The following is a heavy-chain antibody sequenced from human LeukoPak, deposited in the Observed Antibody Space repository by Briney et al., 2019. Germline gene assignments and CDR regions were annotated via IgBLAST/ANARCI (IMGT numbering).Heavy chain of an antibody. D-gene: IGHD1-26*01. J-gene: IGHJ4*02. Sequence: GGSLRLSCAASEFSPISHWMTWVRRAPGKGLEWVADIKEDGSERYYVDSVKGRFTISRDKAKNSVFLQMNGLRAEDTAVYYCSWSGEADWGQGTLVTVSS. CDR3: SWSGEAD. CDR1: EFSPISHW. V-gene: IGHV3-7*01. CDR2: IKEDGSER.